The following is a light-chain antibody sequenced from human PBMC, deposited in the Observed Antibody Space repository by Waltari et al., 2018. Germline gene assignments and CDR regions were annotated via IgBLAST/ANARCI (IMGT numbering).Light chain of an antibody. Sequence: QSVLTQSPSASGTPGQRVTISCPGRSSTIGHNVVTWYQQLPGKAPKLLIYRNDQRPSGVPDRFSASKSGTSASLAISGLQSEDEADYYCATWDDRMNGHWVFGGGTKVTVL. CDR2: RND. CDR1: SSTIGHNV. V-gene: IGLV1-44*01. CDR3: ATWDDRMNGHWV. J-gene: IGLJ3*02.